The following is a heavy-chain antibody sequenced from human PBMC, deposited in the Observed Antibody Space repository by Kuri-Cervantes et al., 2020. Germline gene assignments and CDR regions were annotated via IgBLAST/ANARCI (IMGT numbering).Heavy chain of an antibody. V-gene: IGHV3-74*01. CDR3: AREEVVFFDYYGMDV. CDR1: GFTFDDYA. CDR2: INSDGSST. J-gene: IGHJ6*02. D-gene: IGHD2-15*01. Sequence: GGSLRLSCAASGFTFDDYAMHWVRQAPGKGLVWVSRINSDGSSTSYADSVKGRFTISRDNAKNTLYLQMNSLRAEDTAVYYCAREEVVFFDYYGMDVWGQGTTVTVSS.